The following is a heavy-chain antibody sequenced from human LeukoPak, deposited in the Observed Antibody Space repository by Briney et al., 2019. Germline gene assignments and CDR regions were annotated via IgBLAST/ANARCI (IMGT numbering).Heavy chain of an antibody. V-gene: IGHV4-34*01. CDR3: ARGLSNYTYDY. CDR1: GGSFSGYY. D-gene: IGHD4-11*01. CDR2: INHSGST. J-gene: IGHJ4*02. Sequence: PSETLSLTCAVYGGSFSGYYWSWIRQPPGKGPEWIGEINHSGSTNYNPSLKSRVTISVDTSKNQFPLKLSSVTAADTAVYYCARGLSNYTYDYWGQGTLVTVSS.